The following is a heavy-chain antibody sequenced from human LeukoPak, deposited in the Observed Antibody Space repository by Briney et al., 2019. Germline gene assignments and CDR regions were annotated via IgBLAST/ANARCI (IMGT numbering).Heavy chain of an antibody. J-gene: IGHJ4*02. CDR3: ARVRAARDDY. D-gene: IGHD6-6*01. CDR2: IKQEGSEK. Sequence: GRSLILSCASSGLTFIKYWMSWARHAPGKGLDWVANIKQEGSEKYYVDSVKGRFTISRDKAKNSLYLQMNSLRAEDTAVYYCARVRAARDDYWGQGTLVTVSS. CDR1: GLTFIKYW. V-gene: IGHV3-7*01.